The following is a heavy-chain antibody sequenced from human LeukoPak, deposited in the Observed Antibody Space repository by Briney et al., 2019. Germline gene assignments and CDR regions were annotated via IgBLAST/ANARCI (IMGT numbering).Heavy chain of an antibody. CDR1: GGSISSYY. D-gene: IGHD6-6*01. J-gene: IGHJ5*02. Sequence: SETLSLTCTVSGGSISSYYWSWIRQPPGKGLEWIGYIYYSGSTNYNPSLKSRVTISVDTSKNQFSLKLSSVTAADTAMYYCARAPIAARPGWFDPWGQGTLVTVSS. V-gene: IGHV4-59*01. CDR2: IYYSGST. CDR3: ARAPIAARPGWFDP.